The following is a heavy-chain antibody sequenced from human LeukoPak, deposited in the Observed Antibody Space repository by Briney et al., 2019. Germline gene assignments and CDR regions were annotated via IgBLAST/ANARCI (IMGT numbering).Heavy chain of an antibody. CDR3: ARGVAAAASFLGY. CDR1: GYSFTSSA. CDR2: INAGNGNT. D-gene: IGHD2-15*01. V-gene: IGHV1-3*01. Sequence: GASVKVSCKASGYSFTSSAMHWVRQAPGQRLEWMGWINAGNGNTRYSQKFQGRATITRDTSANTAYMKLSSLRSEDSAVYYCARGVAAAASFLGYWGQGTLVTVSS. J-gene: IGHJ4*02.